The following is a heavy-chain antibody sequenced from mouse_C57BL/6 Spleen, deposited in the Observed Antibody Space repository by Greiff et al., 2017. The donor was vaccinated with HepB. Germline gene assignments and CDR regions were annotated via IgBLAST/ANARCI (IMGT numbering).Heavy chain of an antibody. J-gene: IGHJ2*01. Sequence: EVKVVESGGGLVKPGGSLKLSCAASGFTFSSYAMSWVRQTPEKRLEWVATISDGGSYTYYPDNVKGRFTISRDNAKNNLYLQMSHLKSEDTAMYYCARDLGYYGSPYYFDYWGQGTTLTVSS. CDR3: ARDLGYYGSPYYFDY. CDR2: ISDGGSYT. V-gene: IGHV5-4*01. D-gene: IGHD1-1*01. CDR1: GFTFSSYA.